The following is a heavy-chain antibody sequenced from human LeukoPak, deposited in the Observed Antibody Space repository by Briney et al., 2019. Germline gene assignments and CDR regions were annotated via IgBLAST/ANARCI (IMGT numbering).Heavy chain of an antibody. Sequence: GGSLRLSCAASGFTFSSYGMHWVRQAPGKGLEWVAVIWYDGSNKYYADSVKGRFTISRDNSKNTLYLQMNSLRAEDTAVYYCARSDQGAYYFDYWGQGTLVTVSS. CDR3: ARSDQGAYYFDY. J-gene: IGHJ4*02. CDR2: IWYDGSNK. V-gene: IGHV3-33*01. CDR1: GFTFSSYG.